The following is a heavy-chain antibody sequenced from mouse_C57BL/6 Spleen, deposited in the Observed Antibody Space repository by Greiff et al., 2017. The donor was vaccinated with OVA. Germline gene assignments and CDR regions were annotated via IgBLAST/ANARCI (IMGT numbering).Heavy chain of an antibody. Sequence: VQLQQSGPELVKPGASVKIPCKASGYTFTDYNMDWVKQSHGKSLEWIGDINPNNGGTIYNQKFKGKATLTVDKSSSTAYMELRSLTSEDTAVYYCARLRYYGSSYWFAYWGQGTLVTVSA. CDR1: GYTFTDYN. CDR2: INPNNGGT. CDR3: ARLRYYGSSYWFAY. D-gene: IGHD1-1*01. J-gene: IGHJ3*01. V-gene: IGHV1-18*01.